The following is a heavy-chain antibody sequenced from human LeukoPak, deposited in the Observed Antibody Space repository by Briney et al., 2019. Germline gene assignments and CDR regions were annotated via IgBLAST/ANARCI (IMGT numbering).Heavy chain of an antibody. D-gene: IGHD3-10*01. Sequence: SETLSLTCTVSGGSVSSGTYYWSWLRQPPVKGLEWIGYIYYTGSTNYNPSLKTRLTISVDTSKNQCSLKLSSVTAADTAVYYCARRGGSGRSFDYWGQGTLVTVSS. CDR3: ARRGGSGRSFDY. CDR1: GGSVSSGTYY. CDR2: IYYTGST. J-gene: IGHJ4*02. V-gene: IGHV4-61*01.